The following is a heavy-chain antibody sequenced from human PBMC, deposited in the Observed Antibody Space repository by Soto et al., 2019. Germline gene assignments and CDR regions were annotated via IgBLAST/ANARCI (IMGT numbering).Heavy chain of an antibody. CDR2: ISAYNGNT. Sequence: ASVKVSCKASGYTFTSYGISWVRQAPGQGLEWMGWISAYNGNTNYAQKLQGRVTMTTDTSTSTAYMELRSLRSDDTAVYYCARDSSDYDYGDYGTEGRGPGSWGQGTLVTVSS. CDR3: ARDSSDYDYGDYGTEGRGPGS. D-gene: IGHD4-17*01. CDR1: GYTFTSYG. J-gene: IGHJ5*02. V-gene: IGHV1-18*01.